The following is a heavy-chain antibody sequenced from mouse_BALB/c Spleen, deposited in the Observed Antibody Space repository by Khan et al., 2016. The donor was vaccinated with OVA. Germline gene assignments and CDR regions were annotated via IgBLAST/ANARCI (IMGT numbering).Heavy chain of an antibody. CDR1: GYSITSGYA. D-gene: IGHD1-2*01. Sequence: EVKLQESGPGLVKPSQSLSLTCTVTGYSITSGYAWNWIRQVPGNKLEWMGYISYSGGTSYNPSLKSRISITRDTSKNQFFLQLNSVTTEDTATYYCARGNYYGYDFDYWGQGTTLTVSS. CDR3: ARGNYYGYDFDY. CDR2: ISYSGGT. J-gene: IGHJ2*01. V-gene: IGHV3-2*02.